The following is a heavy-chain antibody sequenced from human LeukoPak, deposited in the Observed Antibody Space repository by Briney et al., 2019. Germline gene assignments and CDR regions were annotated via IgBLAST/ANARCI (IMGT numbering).Heavy chain of an antibody. CDR3: AKASAVGGSVDY. CDR2: ISYDGNNQ. V-gene: IGHV3-30*18. Sequence: GGSLRLSCAVSGVDFSGYGMHWVRQAPGKGLEWVAVISYDGNNQYYADSVKGRFTISRDNSKNTLYLHMINLGADDTAVYYCAKASAVGGSVDYWGQGTLITDSS. CDR1: GVDFSGYG. D-gene: IGHD3-10*01. J-gene: IGHJ4*02.